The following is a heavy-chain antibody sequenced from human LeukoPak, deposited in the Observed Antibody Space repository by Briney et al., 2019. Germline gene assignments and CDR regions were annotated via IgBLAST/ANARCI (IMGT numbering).Heavy chain of an antibody. CDR2: IRYDGSNE. V-gene: IGHV3-30*02. D-gene: IGHD2-2*01. J-gene: IGHJ4*02. Sequence: GGSLRLSCVASGFTFRYFGMHWVRQAPGKGLEWVAFIRYDGSNEYYAESVKGRFTISRDNSKNTLYLQMNSLRVEDTAAYYCAKIEGKYQLANIPDSWGQGTLVTVSS. CDR3: AKIEGKYQLANIPDS. CDR1: GFTFRYFG.